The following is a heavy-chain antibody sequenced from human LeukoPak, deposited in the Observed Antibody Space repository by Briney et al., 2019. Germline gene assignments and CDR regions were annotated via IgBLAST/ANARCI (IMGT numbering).Heavy chain of an antibody. J-gene: IGHJ6*02. CDR1: GFTFSTYA. CDR3: AKDVSLTLTTDYSYGLDV. Sequence: GGSVRLTCAASGFTFSTYAMNWVRPAPGKGLEWVPGVSGSGATTYYADSVKGRFTISRDNSNDMLYLQMSGLRGEDTALYYCAKDVSLTLTTDYSYGLDVWGQGTTVTVSS. CDR2: VSGSGATT. D-gene: IGHD4-17*01. V-gene: IGHV3-23*01.